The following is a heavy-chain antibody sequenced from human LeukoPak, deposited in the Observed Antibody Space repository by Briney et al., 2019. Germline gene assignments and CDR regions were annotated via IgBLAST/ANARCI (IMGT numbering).Heavy chain of an antibody. J-gene: IGHJ4*02. D-gene: IGHD3-3*01. CDR2: NNGDGSTT. CDR3: ARDQYDTWSRRGNFDS. CDR1: GFSLSGYW. Sequence: GGSLRLSCVASGFSLSGYWMYWVRQAPGKGLMYISRNNGDGSTTNYADVVKGRFTISRDNTKNSLYLQMNSLRVEDTAVFYCARDQYDTWSRRGNFDSWGQGTLVIVSS. V-gene: IGHV3-74*01.